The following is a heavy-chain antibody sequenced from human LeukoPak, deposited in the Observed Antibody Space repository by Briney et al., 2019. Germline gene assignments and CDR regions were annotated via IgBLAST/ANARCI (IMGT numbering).Heavy chain of an antibody. Sequence: ASVKVSCKTSGYTFTGYYMHWVRQAPGQGLEWMGWINPNSGGTNYAQKFQGRVTMTRDTSISTAYMELTRLRSDDTAVYYCAREHSSSWFRTFDFWGQGTLVTVSS. CDR3: AREHSSSWFRTFDF. V-gene: IGHV1-2*02. CDR1: GYTFTGYY. J-gene: IGHJ4*02. D-gene: IGHD6-13*01. CDR2: INPNSGGT.